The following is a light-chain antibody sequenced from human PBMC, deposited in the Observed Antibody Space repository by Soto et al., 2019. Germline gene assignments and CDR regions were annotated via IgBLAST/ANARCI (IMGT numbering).Light chain of an antibody. CDR3: QQYNGYPWT. J-gene: IGKJ1*01. CDR1: QSIDSW. V-gene: IGKV1-5*01. Sequence: DIQMTQSPSTLSASVGDRVTITCRASQSIDSWLAWYQQKPGRAPKLLLYEVSSLQSGVPPRFSGSGSGTEFTLTITSLQPGDFATYYCQQYNGYPWTFGQGNKVEIK. CDR2: EVS.